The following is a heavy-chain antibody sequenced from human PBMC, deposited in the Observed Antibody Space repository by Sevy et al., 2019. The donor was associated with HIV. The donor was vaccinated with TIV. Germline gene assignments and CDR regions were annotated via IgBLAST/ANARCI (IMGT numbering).Heavy chain of an antibody. Sequence: SQTLSLTCAISGDTVSSDSAAWNWIRQSPARGLEWLGRTYYRSTWHKDYATSLNSRMAITPDTSKNQFSLQLNSVTPEDMAVYYCARDHNFVLDYWGQGIVVTVSS. J-gene: IGHJ4*02. D-gene: IGHD1-20*01. CDR1: GDTVSSDSAA. CDR3: ARDHNFVLDY. CDR2: TYYRSTWHK. V-gene: IGHV6-1*01.